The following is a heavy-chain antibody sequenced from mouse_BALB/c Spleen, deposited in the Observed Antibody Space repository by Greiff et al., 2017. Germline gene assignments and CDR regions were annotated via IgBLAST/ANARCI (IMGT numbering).Heavy chain of an antibody. D-gene: IGHD2-10*02. CDR1: GDSITSGY. CDR3: ARPPYGNYPAWFAY. Sequence: EVQLQESGPSLVKPSQTLSLTCSVTGDSITSGYWNWIRKFPGNKLEYMGYISYSGSTYYNPSLKSRISITRDTSKNQYYLQLNSVTTEDTATYYCARPPYGNYPAWFAYWGQGTLVTVSA. J-gene: IGHJ3*01. CDR2: ISYSGST. V-gene: IGHV3-8*02.